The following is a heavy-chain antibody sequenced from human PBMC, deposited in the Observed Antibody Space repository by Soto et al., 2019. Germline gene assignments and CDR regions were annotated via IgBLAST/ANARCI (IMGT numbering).Heavy chain of an antibody. CDR1: GFTFSSYA. CDR2: ISGSGGST. Sequence: GGSLRLSCAASGFTFSSYAMSWVRQAPGKGLEWVSAISGSGGSTYYADSVKGRFTISRDNSKNTLYLQMNSLRAEDTAVYYCAKGEEGIAAVETGFDPWGQGTLVTVSS. J-gene: IGHJ5*02. D-gene: IGHD6-13*01. V-gene: IGHV3-23*01. CDR3: AKGEEGIAAVETGFDP.